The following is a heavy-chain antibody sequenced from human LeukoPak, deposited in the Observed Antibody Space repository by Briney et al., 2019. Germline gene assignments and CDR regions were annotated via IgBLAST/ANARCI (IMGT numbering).Heavy chain of an antibody. CDR2: MNPNSGNT. CDR1: GYTFTSYD. V-gene: IGHV1-8*01. Sequence: ASVKVSCKASGYTFTSYDINWVRQATGQGLEWMGWMNPNSGNTGYAQKFQGRVTMTRNTSISTAYMELSSLRSEDTAVYYCARGPRAQYSSGWYFYLYFDYWGQGTLVTVSS. D-gene: IGHD6-19*01. CDR3: ARGPRAQYSSGWYFYLYFDY. J-gene: IGHJ4*02.